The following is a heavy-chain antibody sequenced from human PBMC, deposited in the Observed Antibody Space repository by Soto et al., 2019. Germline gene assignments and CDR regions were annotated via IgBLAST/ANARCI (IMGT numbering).Heavy chain of an antibody. J-gene: IGHJ4*02. V-gene: IGHV4-34*01. CDR3: AWDKISGLFDF. Sequence: QVQLQQWGAGLLKPSETLSLTCAVYGGSFSGYYWTWIRQPPGTGLEWIGEINHSGSTNYNPSLMSRVTFSVDTSKKQFSLKLTSATAAYWAGYCCAWDKISGLFDFWGQGTLVTASS. CDR2: INHSGST. D-gene: IGHD1-26*01. CDR1: GGSFSGYY.